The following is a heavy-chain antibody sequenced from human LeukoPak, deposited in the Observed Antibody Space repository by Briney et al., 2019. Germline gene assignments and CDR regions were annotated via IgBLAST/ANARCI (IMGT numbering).Heavy chain of an antibody. Sequence: SDTLSLTCTVCGGSISSYYWSWIRQPPGKGLEWIGYIYYSGSTNYNPSLKSRVTISVDTSKNQFSLKLSSVTAADTAVYYCATFSYAGNAGGSVGPWGQGTLATVSS. V-gene: IGHV4-59*07. CDR2: IYYSGST. CDR1: GGSISSYY. CDR3: ATFSYAGNAGGSVGP. D-gene: IGHD4-23*01. J-gene: IGHJ5*02.